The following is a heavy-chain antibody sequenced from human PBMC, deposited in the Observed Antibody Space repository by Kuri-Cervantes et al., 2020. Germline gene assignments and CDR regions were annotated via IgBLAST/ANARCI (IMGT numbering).Heavy chain of an antibody. J-gene: IGHJ4*02. CDR3: ASGVKDVYGGMSMGY. CDR2: ISSSSSTI. Sequence: GESLKISCAASGFTFSSYSMNWVRQAPGKGLEWVSYISSSSSTIYYADSVKGRFTISRDNSKNTLYLQMNSLRAEDTAVYYCASGVKDVYGGMSMGYWGQGTLVTVSS. D-gene: IGHD4-23*01. CDR1: GFTFSSYS. V-gene: IGHV3-48*01.